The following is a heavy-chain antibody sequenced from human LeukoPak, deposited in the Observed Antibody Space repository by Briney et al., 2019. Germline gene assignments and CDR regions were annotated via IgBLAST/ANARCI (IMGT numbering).Heavy chain of an antibody. CDR1: GFTFSNYG. CDR2: ISGSGDST. Sequence: GGSLRLSCAASGFTFSNYGMSWVRQAPGKGLEWVSAISGSGDSTYYADSVKGRFTISRDNSKNTLYLQMNSLRAEDTAVYYCARDATSYYYYMDVWGKGTTVTVSS. CDR3: ARDATSYYYYMDV. J-gene: IGHJ6*03. V-gene: IGHV3-23*01.